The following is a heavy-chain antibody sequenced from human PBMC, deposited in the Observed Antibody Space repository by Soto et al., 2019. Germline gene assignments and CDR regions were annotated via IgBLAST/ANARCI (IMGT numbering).Heavy chain of an antibody. CDR2: VSGTGGGT. Sequence: GGSLRLSCAASGFTFTNFAMSWVRQAPGKGLEWVSGVSGTGGGTYYADSVKGLFTISRDNSKNTLYLQMNSLRPEDSAVYYCAKEIVKYSYSDSGTYFDAWGRGTLVTVSS. D-gene: IGHD1-26*01. V-gene: IGHV3-23*01. J-gene: IGHJ4*02. CDR3: AKEIVKYSYSDSGTYFDA. CDR1: GFTFTNFA.